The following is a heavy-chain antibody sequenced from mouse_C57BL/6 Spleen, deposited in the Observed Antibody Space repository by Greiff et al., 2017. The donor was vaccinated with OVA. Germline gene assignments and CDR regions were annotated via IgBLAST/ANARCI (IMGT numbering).Heavy chain of an antibody. CDR3: ARIYDGYYGFAY. V-gene: IGHV1-64*01. J-gene: IGHJ3*01. D-gene: IGHD2-3*01. CDR1: GYTFTSYW. CDR2: IHPNSGST. Sequence: QVQLQQPGAELVKPGASVKLSCKASGYTFTSYWMHWVKQRPGQGLEWIGMIHPNSGSTNYNEKFKSKATLTVDKSSSTAYMQLSSLTSEDSAVYYCARIYDGYYGFAYWGQGTLVTVSA.